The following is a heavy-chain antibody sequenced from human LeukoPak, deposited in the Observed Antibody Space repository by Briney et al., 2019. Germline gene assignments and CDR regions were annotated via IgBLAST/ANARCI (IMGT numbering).Heavy chain of an antibody. CDR1: GFTFGSYS. J-gene: IGHJ4*02. CDR2: ITSSSDYI. Sequence: GGSLRLSCTASGFTFGSYSMNWVRQAPGKGLEWVSSITSSSDYIYYADSVKGRFTISRDNAKNSLYLQMNSLRAEDTAVYYCARGGQWLVLWGQGTLVTVSS. D-gene: IGHD6-19*01. V-gene: IGHV3-21*01. CDR3: ARGGQWLVL.